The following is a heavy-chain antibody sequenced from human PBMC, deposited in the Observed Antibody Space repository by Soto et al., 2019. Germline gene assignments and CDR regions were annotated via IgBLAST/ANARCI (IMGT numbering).Heavy chain of an antibody. V-gene: IGHV4-34*01. CDR1: GGSFSDYI. D-gene: IGHD1-26*01. CDR3: ARGLISGSHYSGGWYYFDS. CDR2: INHSGSV. J-gene: IGHJ4*02. Sequence: SETLSLTCDVYGGSFSDYIWTWIRQTPGKGLQWIGQINHSGSVNYNPSLKSRVTISVHTSSSQFSLELSSVTAADTAVYYCARGLISGSHYSGGWYYFDSWGQGTQVT.